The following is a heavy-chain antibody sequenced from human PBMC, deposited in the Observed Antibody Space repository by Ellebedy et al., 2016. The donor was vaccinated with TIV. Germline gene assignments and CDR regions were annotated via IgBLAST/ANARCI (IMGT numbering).Heavy chain of an antibody. J-gene: IGHJ1*01. Sequence: PGGSLRLSCAASGFSFSNYALSRVRQAHGKGLEWVSAIVNTGDTTYYAGSVKGRFTISRDNSKNTLYLQMNSLRAEDTAVYYCAKLRVVVDEGVFWGRGTLVTVSS. CDR2: IVNTGDTT. V-gene: IGHV3-23*01. CDR3: AKLRVVVDEGVF. CDR1: GFSFSNYA. D-gene: IGHD2-15*01.